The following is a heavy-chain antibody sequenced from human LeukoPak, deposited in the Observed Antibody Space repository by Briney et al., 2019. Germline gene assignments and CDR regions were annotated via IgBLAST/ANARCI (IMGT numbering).Heavy chain of an antibody. Sequence: SETLSLTCAVYGGSFSGYYWSWIRQPTGKGLEWIGEINHSGSTNYNPSLKSRVTISVDTSKNQFSLKLSSVTAADTAVYYCASLGENYYGSGSYPFFDYYMDVWGKGTTVTVSS. V-gene: IGHV4-34*01. CDR1: GGSFSGYY. CDR3: ASLGENYYGSGSYPFFDYYMDV. D-gene: IGHD3-10*01. CDR2: INHSGST. J-gene: IGHJ6*03.